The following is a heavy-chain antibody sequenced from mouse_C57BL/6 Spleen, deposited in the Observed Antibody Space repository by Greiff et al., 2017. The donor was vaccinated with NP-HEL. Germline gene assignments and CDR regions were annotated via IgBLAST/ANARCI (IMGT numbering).Heavy chain of an antibody. J-gene: IGHJ4*01. V-gene: IGHV1-69*01. CDR1: GYSFTSSW. CDR3: ARALLRPNYYAMDY. D-gene: IGHD1-2*01. CDR2: IDPSDSYT. Sequence: QVQLQQPGAELVMPGASVKLSCKASGYSFTSSWMHWVKQRPGQGLEWIGEIDPSDSYTNYNQKFKGKSTLTVDKSSSTAYMQLSSLTSEDAAVYYCARALLRPNYYAMDYWGQGTSVTVSS.